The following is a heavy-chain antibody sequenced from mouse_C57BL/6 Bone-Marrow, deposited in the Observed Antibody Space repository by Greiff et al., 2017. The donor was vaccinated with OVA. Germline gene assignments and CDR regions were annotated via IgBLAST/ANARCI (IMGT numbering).Heavy chain of an antibody. J-gene: IGHJ2*01. D-gene: IGHD2-3*01. CDR2: ISSGGSYT. CDR1: GFTFSSYG. V-gene: IGHV5-6*01. Sequence: EVQLVESGGDLVKPGGSLKLSCAASGFTFSSYGMSWVRQTPDKRLEWVATISSGGSYTYYPDSVKGRFTISRDNAKNTLYLQMSSLKSEDTAMYYCARQTDGYCDYWGQGTTLTVSS. CDR3: ARQTDGYCDY.